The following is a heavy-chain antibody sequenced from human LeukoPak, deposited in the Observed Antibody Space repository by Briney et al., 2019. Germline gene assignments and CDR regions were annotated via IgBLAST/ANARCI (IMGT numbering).Heavy chain of an antibody. J-gene: IGHJ3*02. Sequence: PSETLSLTCTVSGGSISSGGYYWSWIRQPPGKGLEWIGYIYHSGSTDYNPSLKSRVTMSVDTSKNQFSLKLTSVTAADTAVYYCARDGLVYAIWGQGTMVTVPS. CDR1: GGSISSGGYY. CDR3: ARDGLVYAI. D-gene: IGHD1-14*01. V-gene: IGHV4-30-2*01. CDR2: IYHSGST.